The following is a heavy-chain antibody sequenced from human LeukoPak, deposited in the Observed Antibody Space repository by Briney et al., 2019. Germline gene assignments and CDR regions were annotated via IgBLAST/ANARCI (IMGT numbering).Heavy chain of an antibody. J-gene: IGHJ5*02. CDR2: INHSGST. CDR3: ARSSITIFGVPSGFDP. D-gene: IGHD3-3*01. Sequence: SETLSLTCAVYGGSFSGYFWNWIRQPPGKGLEWIGEINHSGSTNYNPSLKSRVTISVDTSKNQFSLKLSSVTAADTAVYYCARSSITIFGVPSGFDPWGQGTLVTVSS. CDR1: GGSFSGYF. V-gene: IGHV4-34*01.